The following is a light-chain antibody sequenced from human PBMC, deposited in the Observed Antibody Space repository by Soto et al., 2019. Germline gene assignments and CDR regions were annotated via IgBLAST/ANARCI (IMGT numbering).Light chain of an antibody. J-gene: IGKJ5*01. V-gene: IGKV1-33*01. CDR3: QQYDILPIT. Sequence: DIQMTQSPSSLFASVGDRVTITCQATQDINIYLNWYQQKPGKAPNLPIYDASNLEIGVPSRFSGSGSGTHFTFTISSLQTEDIGTYYCQQYDILPITFXRGTRMEIK. CDR1: QDINIY. CDR2: DAS.